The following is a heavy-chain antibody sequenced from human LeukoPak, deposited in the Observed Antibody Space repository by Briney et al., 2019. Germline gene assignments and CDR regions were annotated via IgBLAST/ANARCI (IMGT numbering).Heavy chain of an antibody. Sequence: SYIYYADSVKGRFTISRDNAKNSLYLQMNSLRAEDTAVYYCASLNYYDSSGYYESLTPPDYWGQGTLVTVSS. D-gene: IGHD3-22*01. CDR2: SYI. V-gene: IGHV3-21*01. J-gene: IGHJ4*02. CDR3: ASLNYYDSSGYYESLTPPDY.